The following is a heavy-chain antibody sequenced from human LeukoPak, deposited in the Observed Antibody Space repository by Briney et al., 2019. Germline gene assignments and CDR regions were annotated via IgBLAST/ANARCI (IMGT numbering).Heavy chain of an antibody. V-gene: IGHV4-34*01. CDR2: INHSGST. D-gene: IGHD3-10*01. J-gene: IGHJ5*02. CDR3: ARGNIIHRGFGGKVDP. Sequence: SETLSLTCAVYGGSFSGYYWSWIRQPPGKGLEWIGEINHSGSTNYNPSLKSRVTISVDTSKNQFSLKLSSVTAADTAVYYCARGNIIHRGFGGKVDPWGQGTLVTVSS. CDR1: GGSFSGYY.